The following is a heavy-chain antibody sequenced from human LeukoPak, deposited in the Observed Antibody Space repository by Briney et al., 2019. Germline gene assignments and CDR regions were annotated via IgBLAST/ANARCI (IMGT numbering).Heavy chain of an antibody. V-gene: IGHV1-18*03. CDR3: ARDALTTGYLNWFDP. D-gene: IGHD3-9*01. CDR1: GYTFTSYG. J-gene: IGHJ5*02. CDR2: ISAYNGNT. Sequence: ASVKVSCKASGYTFTSYGISWVRQAPGQGLEWMGWISAYNGNTNYAQKLQGRVTMTTDTSTSTAYMELRSLRSDDMAVYYCARDALTTGYLNWFDPWGQGTLVTVSS.